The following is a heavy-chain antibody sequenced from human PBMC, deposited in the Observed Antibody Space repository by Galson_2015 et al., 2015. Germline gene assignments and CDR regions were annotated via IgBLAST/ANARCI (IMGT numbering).Heavy chain of an antibody. D-gene: IGHD6-19*01. Sequence: SLRLSCAASGFTFDDYAMNWVRQAPGKGLEWVSRISWQSDNIGYADSVKGRFTISRDNAKNSLYLQMHSLRAEDTALYYCARDPDGYRSGCYFMDVWGQGTTVTVSS. CDR3: ARDPDGYRSGCYFMDV. CDR2: ISWQSDNI. J-gene: IGHJ6*02. CDR1: GFTFDDYA. V-gene: IGHV3-9*01.